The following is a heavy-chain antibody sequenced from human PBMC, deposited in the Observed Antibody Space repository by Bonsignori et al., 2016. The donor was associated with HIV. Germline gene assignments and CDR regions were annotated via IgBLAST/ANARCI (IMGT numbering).Heavy chain of an antibody. CDR3: ARGPCHNFWSGEYERLMCRPASFLDY. CDR1: GGSFSAYY. Sequence: QVQLQPWGAGLLKPSETLSLTCAVYGGSFSAYYWSWIRQPPGKGLEWIGDITHSGNTNYNPSLKSRVTISVDTSKNQFTLKLRSVTAADTAVYYCARGPCHNFWSGEYERLMCRPASFLDYWGQGTPGHR. V-gene: IGHV4-34*01. J-gene: IGHJ4*02. D-gene: IGHD3-3*01. CDR2: ITHSGNT.